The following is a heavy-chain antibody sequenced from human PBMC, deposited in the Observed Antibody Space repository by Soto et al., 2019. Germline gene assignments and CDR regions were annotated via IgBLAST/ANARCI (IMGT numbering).Heavy chain of an antibody. CDR3: SRGTYYPQSSGLHADY. Sequence: GSLRLSCATSGFSFNDYAMYWVRQAPGQGLEWVAIISSDGHHQFYLDNLRGRFSVSRDNSKNTLYLQMNSLRPEDTAVYYCSRGTYYPQSSGLHADYWGPGTVVTVSS. D-gene: IGHD3-22*01. J-gene: IGHJ4*02. CDR2: ISSDGHHQ. V-gene: IGHV3-30*03. CDR1: GFSFNDYA.